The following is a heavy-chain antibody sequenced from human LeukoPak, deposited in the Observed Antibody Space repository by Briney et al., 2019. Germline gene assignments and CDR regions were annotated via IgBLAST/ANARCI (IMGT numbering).Heavy chain of an antibody. CDR3: ATSYCSGISCLDVFNM. J-gene: IGHJ3*02. Sequence: ALQSLSLTCNASGVSVSVGRYYWTWIRQHPRKGQEGIGYKYYSGSAKYNPSLKSRLTISIDTSKNQFSLQLSSVTAADTATYYCATSYCSGISCLDVFNMWGQGTRVTVSS. CDR1: GVSVSVGRYY. D-gene: IGHD2-2*01. V-gene: IGHV4-31*03. CDR2: KYYSGSA.